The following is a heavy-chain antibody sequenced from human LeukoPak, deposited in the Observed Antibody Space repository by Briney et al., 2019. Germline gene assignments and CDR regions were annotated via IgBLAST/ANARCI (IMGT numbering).Heavy chain of an antibody. CDR2: ISGSGGST. CDR1: GFTFSSYA. V-gene: IGHV3-23*01. D-gene: IGHD3-3*01. CDR3: AREFTIFGVVIQRYDAFDI. J-gene: IGHJ3*02. Sequence: GGSLRLSCAASGFTFSSYAMSWVRQAPGKGLEWVSAISGSGGSTYYANSVKGRFTISRDNSKNTLYLQMDSLRAEDTAVYYCAREFTIFGVVIQRYDAFDIWGQGTMVTVSS.